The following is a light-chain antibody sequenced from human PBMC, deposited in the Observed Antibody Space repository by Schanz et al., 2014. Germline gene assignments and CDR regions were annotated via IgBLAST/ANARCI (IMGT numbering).Light chain of an antibody. V-gene: IGKV3-20*01. CDR1: QSVSSSY. J-gene: IGKJ5*01. CDR2: GAS. Sequence: EIVLTQSPGTLSLSPGERATLSCRASQSVSSSYLAWYQQKPGQAPRLLIYGASTRATGIPARVSGSGSGTDFTLTISRLEPEDFAVYYCQQYGSSPRTFGQGTRLEIK. CDR3: QQYGSSPRT.